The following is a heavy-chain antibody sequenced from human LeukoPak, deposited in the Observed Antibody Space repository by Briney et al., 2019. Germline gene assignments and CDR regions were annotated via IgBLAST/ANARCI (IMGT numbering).Heavy chain of an antibody. CDR2: IYYSGST. D-gene: IGHD3-22*01. CDR1: GGSISSYY. CDR3: ARGGYYDSSGYHTVYYFDY. Sequence: SETLSLTCTVSGGSISSYYWSWIRQPPGKGLEWIGYIYYSGSTNYNPSLKSRVTISVDTSKNQFSLKLSSVTAADTAVYYCARGGYYDSSGYHTVYYFDYWGQGTPVTVSS. J-gene: IGHJ4*02. V-gene: IGHV4-59*01.